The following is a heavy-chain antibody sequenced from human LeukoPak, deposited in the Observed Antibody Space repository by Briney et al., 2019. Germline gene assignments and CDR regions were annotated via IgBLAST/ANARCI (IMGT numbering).Heavy chain of an antibody. D-gene: IGHD3-10*01. CDR1: GGSISSGGYY. CDR3: ARVRYYGSENFDY. J-gene: IGHJ4*02. CDR2: IYYSGST. V-gene: IGHV4-31*03. Sequence: TLSLTCTVSGGSISSGGYYWSWIRQHPGKGLEWIGYIYYSGSTYYNPSLKSRVTISVDTSKNQFSLKLSSVTAADTAVYYCARVRYYGSENFDYWGQGTLVTVSS.